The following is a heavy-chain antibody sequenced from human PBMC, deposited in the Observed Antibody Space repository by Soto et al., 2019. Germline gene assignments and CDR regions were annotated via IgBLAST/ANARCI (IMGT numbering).Heavy chain of an antibody. Sequence: SETLSLTCTVSGCSISSSSYYWGWIRQPPGKGLEWIGSIYYSGSTYYNPSLKSRVTISIDTSKNQFSLKLSSVTAADTAVYYCATTDGSGSPYNWFDPWGQGTLVTVSS. CDR2: IYYSGST. D-gene: IGHD3-10*01. J-gene: IGHJ5*02. V-gene: IGHV4-39*01. CDR1: GCSISSSSYY. CDR3: ATTDGSGSPYNWFDP.